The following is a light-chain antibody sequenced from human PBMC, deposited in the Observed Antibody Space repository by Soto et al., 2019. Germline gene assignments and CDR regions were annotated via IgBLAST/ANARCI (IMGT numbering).Light chain of an antibody. Sequence: DIQLTQSPSFLSASVGDRVTITCWASQGISSYLAWYQQKPGKAPKLLIYAASTLQSGVPSRFSGSGSGTEFTLTISSLQPEDFATYYCQQLNSYQLTFGGGTRVDIK. CDR3: QQLNSYQLT. CDR1: QGISSY. CDR2: AAS. J-gene: IGKJ4*01. V-gene: IGKV1-9*01.